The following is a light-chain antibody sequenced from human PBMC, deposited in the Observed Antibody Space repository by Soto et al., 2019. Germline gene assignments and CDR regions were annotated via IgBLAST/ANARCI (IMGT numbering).Light chain of an antibody. V-gene: IGLV2-8*01. CDR1: SSDIGAYKF. CDR2: EVS. J-gene: IGLJ2*01. CDR3: SLYAGTNSVV. Sequence: QAVVTQPPSASGSPGQSVAISCTGTSSDIGAYKFVSWYQQHPGKAPKLIIYEVSIRPSGVPDRFSGSKSGNTPSLTVSGLLAEDEADYYCSLYAGTNSVVFGGGTKLTVL.